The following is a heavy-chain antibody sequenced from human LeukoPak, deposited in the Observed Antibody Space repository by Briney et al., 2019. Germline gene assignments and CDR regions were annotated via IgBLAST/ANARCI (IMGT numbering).Heavy chain of an antibody. V-gene: IGHV4-39*01. Sequence: KTSETLSLTCTVSGGSISGSTYYWGWIRQPPGGGLEWIGSFYYRGNTYYNPSLESRVTISVDTSKNQFSLRLTSVTAADTAVYYCARHYGPWGQGTLVTVSS. CDR2: FYYRGNT. CDR3: ARHYGP. J-gene: IGHJ5*02. D-gene: IGHD3-10*01. CDR1: GGSISGSTYY.